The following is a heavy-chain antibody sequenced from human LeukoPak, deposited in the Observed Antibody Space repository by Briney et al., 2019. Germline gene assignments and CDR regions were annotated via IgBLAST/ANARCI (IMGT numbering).Heavy chain of an antibody. D-gene: IGHD3-3*01. Sequence: SETLSLTCTVSGGSISSYYWSWIRQPPGKGLEWIGYIYYSGSTNYNPSLKSRVTISVDTSKNQFSLKLSSVTAADTAVYYCARVPSLEWLFAYFGYWGQGTLVTVSS. CDR1: GGSISSYY. J-gene: IGHJ4*02. V-gene: IGHV4-59*01. CDR3: ARVPSLEWLFAYFGY. CDR2: IYYSGST.